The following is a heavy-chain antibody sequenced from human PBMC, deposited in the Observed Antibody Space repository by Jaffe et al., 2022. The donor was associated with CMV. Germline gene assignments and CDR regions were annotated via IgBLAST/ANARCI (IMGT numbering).Heavy chain of an antibody. Sequence: EVQLVESGGGLVKPGGSLRLSCAASGFTFSSYSMNWVRQAPGKGLEWVSSISSSSSYIYYADSVKGRFTISRDNAKNSLYLQMNSLRAEDTAVYYCARAATYYYDSSGYYLDYWGQGTLVTVSS. J-gene: IGHJ4*02. CDR3: ARAATYYYDSSGYYLDY. CDR1: GFTFSSYS. D-gene: IGHD3-22*01. CDR2: ISSSSSYI. V-gene: IGHV3-21*01.